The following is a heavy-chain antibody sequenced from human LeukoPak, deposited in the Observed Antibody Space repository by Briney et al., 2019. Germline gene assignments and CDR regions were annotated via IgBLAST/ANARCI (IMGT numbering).Heavy chain of an antibody. Sequence: GGSLRLSCAASGFTFSSYAMSWVRQAPGKGLEWVSAISGSGVTTYYADSVKGRFTISRDNSKDTLYLQMNSLRAEDTAVYYCAKEGYDSSGYYYAYFQHWGQGTLVTVSS. CDR1: GFTFSSYA. J-gene: IGHJ1*01. CDR3: AKEGYDSSGYYYAYFQH. CDR2: ISGSGVTT. D-gene: IGHD3-22*01. V-gene: IGHV3-23*01.